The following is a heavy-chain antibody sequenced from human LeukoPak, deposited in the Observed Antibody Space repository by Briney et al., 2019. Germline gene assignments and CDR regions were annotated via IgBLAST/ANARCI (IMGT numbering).Heavy chain of an antibody. CDR2: IKQDGSEK. J-gene: IGHJ6*03. CDR3: AREASSYGYYYYYYMDV. CDR1: GFTFSSFW. D-gene: IGHD5-18*01. V-gene: IGHV3-7*01. Sequence: GGSLRLSCAASGFTFSSFWMSWVRPAPGKGLEWVANIKQDGSEKYYVDSVKGRFTISRDNAKNSLYLQMNSLRAEDTAVYYCAREASSYGYYYYYYMDVWGKGTTVTVSS.